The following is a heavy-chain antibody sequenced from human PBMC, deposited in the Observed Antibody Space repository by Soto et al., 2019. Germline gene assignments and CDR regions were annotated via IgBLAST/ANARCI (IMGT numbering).Heavy chain of an antibody. CDR3: ARDSAAAGTYFDY. Sequence: PSETLSLTCTGSGGFISSYYWSWIRQPPGKGLEWIGYIYYSGSTNYNPSLKSRVTISVDTSKNQFSLKLSSVTAADTAVYYCARDSAAAGTYFDYWGQGTLITVSS. CDR2: IYYSGST. D-gene: IGHD6-13*01. CDR1: GGFISSYY. J-gene: IGHJ4*02. V-gene: IGHV4-59*12.